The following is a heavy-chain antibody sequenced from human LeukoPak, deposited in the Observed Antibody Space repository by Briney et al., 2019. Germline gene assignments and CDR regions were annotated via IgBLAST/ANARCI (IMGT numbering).Heavy chain of an antibody. D-gene: IGHD3-3*01. Sequence: GGSLRLSCAASGFTVSSNYMSWVRQAPGKGLEWVANIKQDGSEKYYVDSVKGRFTISRDNAKNSLYLQMNSLRAEDTAVYYCARDKGYDFWSAYYYYMDVWGKGTTVTVSS. J-gene: IGHJ6*03. CDR2: IKQDGSEK. V-gene: IGHV3-7*01. CDR1: GFTVSSNY. CDR3: ARDKGYDFWSAYYYYMDV.